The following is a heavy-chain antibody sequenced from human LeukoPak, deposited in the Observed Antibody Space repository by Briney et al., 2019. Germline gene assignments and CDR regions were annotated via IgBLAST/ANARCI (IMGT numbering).Heavy chain of an antibody. Sequence: GGSLRLSCAASGFTVSSNYMSWVRQAPGKGLEWVSVIYSGGSTYYADSVKGRFTISRDNSKNTLYLQMNSLRAEDTAVHYCASSDSSGYPYLIDYWGQGTLVTVSS. CDR1: GFTVSSNY. CDR2: IYSGGST. CDR3: ASSDSSGYPYLIDY. D-gene: IGHD3-22*01. J-gene: IGHJ4*02. V-gene: IGHV3-66*01.